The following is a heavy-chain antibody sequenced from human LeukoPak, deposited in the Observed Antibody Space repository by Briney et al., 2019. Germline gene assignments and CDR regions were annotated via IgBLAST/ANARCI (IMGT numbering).Heavy chain of an antibody. Sequence: SQTLSLTCTVSGGSISSGGYYWSWIRQPPGKGLEWIGYIYHSGSTYYNPSPKSRVTISVDRSKNQFSLKLSSVTAADTAVYYCASLDIVATRIDYWGQGTLVTVSS. V-gene: IGHV4-30-2*01. CDR2: IYHSGST. CDR1: GGSISSGGYY. D-gene: IGHD5-12*01. J-gene: IGHJ4*02. CDR3: ASLDIVATRIDY.